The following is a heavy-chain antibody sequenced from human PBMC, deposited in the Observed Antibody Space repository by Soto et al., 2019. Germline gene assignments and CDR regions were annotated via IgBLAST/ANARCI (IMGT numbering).Heavy chain of an antibody. Sequence: PSETLSLTCAVYGGSFSGYYWSWIRQPPGKGLEWIGEINHSGSTNYNPSLKSRVTISVDASKNQFSLELSSLRSEDTAVYYCGRVSITMVRGVITQYYFDYWGQGTLVTVSS. CDR3: GRVSITMVRGVITQYYFDY. V-gene: IGHV4-34*01. CDR1: GGSFSGYY. CDR2: INHSGST. J-gene: IGHJ4*02. D-gene: IGHD3-10*01.